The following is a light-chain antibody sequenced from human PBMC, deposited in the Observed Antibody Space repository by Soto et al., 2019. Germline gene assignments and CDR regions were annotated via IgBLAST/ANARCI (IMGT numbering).Light chain of an antibody. J-gene: IGKJ4*01. Sequence: IQLTQSPSSLSASVGDRVTITCRASQGISSYLAWYQQKPGKAPKLLIYAASTLQSGVPSRFSGSGSGTDFTLTISSLHPEDFAIYYCQQLNSYPLTFGGGTKAEIK. CDR3: QQLNSYPLT. CDR2: AAS. V-gene: IGKV1-9*01. CDR1: QGISSY.